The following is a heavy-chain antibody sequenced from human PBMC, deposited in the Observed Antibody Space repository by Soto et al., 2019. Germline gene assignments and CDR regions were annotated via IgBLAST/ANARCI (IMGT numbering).Heavy chain of an antibody. D-gene: IGHD3-16*01. V-gene: IGHV4-31*03. J-gene: IGHJ4*02. CDR3: ALRLGDPGGLYFDY. CDR1: GGSISSGGYY. Sequence: SETLSLTCTVSGGSISSGGYYWSWICQHPGKGLEWIGYIYYSGSTYYNPSLKSRVTISVDTSKNQFSLKLSSVTAADTAVYYCALRLGDPGGLYFDYWGQGTLVTVSS. CDR2: IYYSGST.